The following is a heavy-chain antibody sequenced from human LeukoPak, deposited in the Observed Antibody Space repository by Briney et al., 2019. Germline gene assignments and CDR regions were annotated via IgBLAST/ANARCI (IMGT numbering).Heavy chain of an antibody. CDR2: IYYSGST. Sequence: PSETLSLTCTVSGGSISSSSYYWGWIRQPPGKGLECIGSIYYSGSTYYNPSLKSRVTISVDTSKNQFSLKLSSVTAADTAVYFCARVSVWDGGNSGRYYFDYWGQGTLVTVSS. J-gene: IGHJ4*02. CDR1: GGSISSSSYY. D-gene: IGHD4-23*01. V-gene: IGHV4-39*07. CDR3: ARVSVWDGGNSGRYYFDY.